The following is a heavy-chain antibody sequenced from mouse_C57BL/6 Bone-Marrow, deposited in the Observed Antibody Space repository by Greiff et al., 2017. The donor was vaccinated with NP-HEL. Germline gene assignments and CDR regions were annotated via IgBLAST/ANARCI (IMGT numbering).Heavy chain of an antibody. Sequence: VMLVESGGDFVKPGGSLKLSCAASGFTFSSYGMSWVRQTPDKRLEWVATISSGGSYTYYPDSVKGRFTISRDNAKNTLYLQMSSLKSEDTAMYYCARRTLFYGSSGDYWGQGTTLTVSS. CDR3: ARRTLFYGSSGDY. J-gene: IGHJ2*01. V-gene: IGHV5-6*02. CDR1: GFTFSSYG. CDR2: ISSGGSYT. D-gene: IGHD1-1*01.